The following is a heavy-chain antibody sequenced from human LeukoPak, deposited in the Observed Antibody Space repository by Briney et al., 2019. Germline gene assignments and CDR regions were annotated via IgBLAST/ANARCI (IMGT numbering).Heavy chain of an antibody. Sequence: GGSLRLSCGVSGLTFSDAWMNWIRQAPGKGLEWVGRIESKAGGGSIYYATPVKGRFIISRDDSKNILYVQMNSLKTEDTAVYYCTTDRKVGAIPYDYWGQGALATVSS. CDR3: TTDRKVGAIPYDY. CDR2: IESKAGGGSI. J-gene: IGHJ4*02. V-gene: IGHV3-15*07. D-gene: IGHD3-16*01. CDR1: GLTFSDAW.